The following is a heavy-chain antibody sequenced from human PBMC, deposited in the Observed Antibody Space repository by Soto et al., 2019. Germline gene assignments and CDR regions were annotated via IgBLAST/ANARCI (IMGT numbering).Heavy chain of an antibody. CDR3: ARVCCSGGSCYSIDY. CDR1: GYTLTSYY. Sequence: QVQLVQSGAEVKKPGASVKVSCKASGYTLTSYYMHWVRQAPGQGLEWMGIINPSGGSTSYAQKFQGRVTMTRDTSTSTVYMELSSLRSEDTAVYYCARVCCSGGSCYSIDYWGQGTLVTVSS. J-gene: IGHJ4*02. CDR2: INPSGGST. D-gene: IGHD2-15*01. V-gene: IGHV1-46*01.